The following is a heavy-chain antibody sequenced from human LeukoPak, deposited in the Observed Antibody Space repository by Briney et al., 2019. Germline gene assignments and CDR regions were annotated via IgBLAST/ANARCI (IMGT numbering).Heavy chain of an antibody. CDR3: AELGITMIGGV. Sequence: GGSLRLSCAASGFTFDDYAMHWVRQAPGKGLEWVSLITWDGGSTYYADSVKGRFTISRDNSKNSLYLQMNSLRAEDTAVYYCAELGITMIGGVWGKGTTVTISS. D-gene: IGHD3-10*02. V-gene: IGHV3-43D*03. CDR2: ITWDGGST. CDR1: GFTFDDYA. J-gene: IGHJ6*04.